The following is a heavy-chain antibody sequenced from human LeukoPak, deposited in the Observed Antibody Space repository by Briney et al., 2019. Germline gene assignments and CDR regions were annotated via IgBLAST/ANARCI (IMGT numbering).Heavy chain of an antibody. CDR2: ISYDGSNK. CDR3: ARGFLVLRYFDWADYFDY. J-gene: IGHJ4*02. D-gene: IGHD3-9*01. Sequence: GRSLRLSCAASGFTFSSYAMHWVRQAPGKGLEWVAVISYDGSNKYYADSVKGRFTISRDNSKNTLYLQMNSLRAEDMAVYYCARGFLVLRYFDWADYFDYWGQGTLVTVSS. CDR1: GFTFSSYA. V-gene: IGHV3-30*04.